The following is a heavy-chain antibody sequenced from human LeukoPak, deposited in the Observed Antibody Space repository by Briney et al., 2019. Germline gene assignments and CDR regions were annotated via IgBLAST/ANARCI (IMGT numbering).Heavy chain of an antibody. J-gene: IGHJ3*02. CDR3: AKDPPPSYYYDSSGRDAFDI. CDR1: GFTFSSYT. V-gene: IGHV3-48*01. CDR2: IGTSSTTI. D-gene: IGHD3-22*01. Sequence: GGSLRLSCAASGFTFSSYTMNWVRQPPGKGLEWVSNIGTSSTTIYYADSVKGRFTISRDNAKNSLYLQMNSLRADDTAVYYCAKDPPPSYYYDSSGRDAFDIWGQGTMVTVSS.